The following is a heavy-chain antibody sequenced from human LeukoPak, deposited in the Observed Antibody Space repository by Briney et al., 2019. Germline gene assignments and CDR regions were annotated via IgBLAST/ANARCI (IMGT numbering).Heavy chain of an antibody. V-gene: IGHV1-2*02. CDR2: INPKSGGT. D-gene: IGHD1-26*01. Sequence: ASVKVSCKSSGYTFTDYYIHWVRQAPGQGLEWMGWINPKSGGTNYAQKFRGRVTMTRDTSISTAYMELSGLRSDDTAAYYCARDSGLGPTWHPFDHWGQGTPVTVSS. CDR1: GYTFTDYY. CDR3: ARDSGLGPTWHPFDH. J-gene: IGHJ4*02.